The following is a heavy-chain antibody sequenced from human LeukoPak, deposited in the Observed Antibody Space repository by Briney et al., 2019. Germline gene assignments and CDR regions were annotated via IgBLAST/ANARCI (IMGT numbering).Heavy chain of an antibody. Sequence: PGRSLRLSCAASGFTFSSYAMHWVRQAPGKGLEWVAVISYDGSNKYYADSVKGRFTISRDNSNNTLYLQMNTLRAEDTAVYYCAKVISSGSYYYFDYWGQGTPVTVSS. CDR1: GFTFSSYA. J-gene: IGHJ4*02. V-gene: IGHV3-30-3*01. D-gene: IGHD1-26*01. CDR3: AKVISSGSYYYFDY. CDR2: ISYDGSNK.